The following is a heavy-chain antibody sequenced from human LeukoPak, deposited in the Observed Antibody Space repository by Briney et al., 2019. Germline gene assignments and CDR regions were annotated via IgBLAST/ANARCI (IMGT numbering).Heavy chain of an antibody. CDR1: GFTLRSYA. D-gene: IGHD3-3*01. Sequence: GGSLTLSCPASGFTLRSYAMRWVRQAPGKGREWVSAISGRGGSTYYAHSVKGRFTISRDNSKNQLYLQMNSLRAEDTAVYYCARDPPWSGYYDYWGQGTLVTVSS. CDR3: ARDPPWSGYYDY. J-gene: IGHJ4*02. V-gene: IGHV3-23*01. CDR2: ISGRGGST.